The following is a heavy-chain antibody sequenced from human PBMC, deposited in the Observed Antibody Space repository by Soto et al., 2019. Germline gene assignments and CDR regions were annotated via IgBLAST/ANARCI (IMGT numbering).Heavy chain of an antibody. J-gene: IGHJ6*02. CDR3: ARDPRWGDYYYYYYGMDV. D-gene: IGHD3-16*01. CDR2: INHSGST. Sequence: PSETLSLTCAVYGGSFSGYYWSWIRQPPGKGLEWIGEINHSGSTNYNPSLKSRVTISVDTSKNQFSLKLSSVTAADTAVYFCARDPRWGDYYYYYYGMDVWGQGTTVTVSS. V-gene: IGHV4-34*01. CDR1: GGSFSGYY.